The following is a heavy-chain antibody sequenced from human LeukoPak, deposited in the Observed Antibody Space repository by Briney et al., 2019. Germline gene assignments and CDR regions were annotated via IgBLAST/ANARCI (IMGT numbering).Heavy chain of an antibody. D-gene: IGHD1-1*01. CDR3: ARDPLERTT. Sequence: GRSLRLSCAASGFTFDDYAMNWVRQAPGKGLEWVSSISSSSSYIYYADSVKGRFTISRDNAKNSLYLQMNSLRAEDTAVYYCARDPLERTTWGQGTLVTVSS. CDR2: ISSSSSYI. J-gene: IGHJ5*02. CDR1: GFTFDDYA. V-gene: IGHV3-21*01.